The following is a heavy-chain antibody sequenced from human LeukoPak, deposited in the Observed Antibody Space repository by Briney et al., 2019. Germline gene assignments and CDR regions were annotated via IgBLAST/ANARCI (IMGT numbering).Heavy chain of an antibody. CDR2: IYLDGSKI. D-gene: IGHD3-10*01. J-gene: IGHJ4*02. CDR3: VRDDSGSVIRGVLHY. CDR1: GFTFSSYA. Sequence: GGSLRLSCAASGFTFSSYAMTWVRQAPGRGLEWVSVIYLDGSKICYADSVKGRFTLSRDNSKNTLYLQMNSLIAEDTAVYYCVRDDSGSVIRGVLHYWGQGALVTVSS. V-gene: IGHV3-33*08.